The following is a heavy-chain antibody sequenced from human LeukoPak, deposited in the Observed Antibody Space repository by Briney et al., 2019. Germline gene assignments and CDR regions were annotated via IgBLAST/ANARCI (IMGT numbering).Heavy chain of an antibody. J-gene: IGHJ4*02. V-gene: IGHV1-2*02. D-gene: IGHD6-19*01. CDR2: INPKSGGT. CDR3: VRDLGISGWYAPPLGYFDS. Sequence: ASVKVSCKASVYTFSAYCMHWGRQAPGQGLEWMGWINPKSGGTNYAQQFQDRVTMTRDTSISSTYMELSRLKSDDTAVYYCVRDLGISGWYAPPLGYFDSWGQGTLVTVSS. CDR1: VYTFSAYC.